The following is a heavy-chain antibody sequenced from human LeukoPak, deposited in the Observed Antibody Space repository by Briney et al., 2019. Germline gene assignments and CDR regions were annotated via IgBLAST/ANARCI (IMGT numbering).Heavy chain of an antibody. V-gene: IGHV5-51*01. CDR3: ARSHDYSNYVAF. Sequence: GESLKISCKGSGYSFTSYWIGWVRQMPGKGLGWMGIIYPGDSDTRYNPSFQGQITISADKSISTAYVQWSSLKASDTAMYYCARSHDYSNYVAFWGQGTLVTVSS. CDR1: GYSFTSYW. CDR2: IYPGDSDT. J-gene: IGHJ4*02. D-gene: IGHD4-11*01.